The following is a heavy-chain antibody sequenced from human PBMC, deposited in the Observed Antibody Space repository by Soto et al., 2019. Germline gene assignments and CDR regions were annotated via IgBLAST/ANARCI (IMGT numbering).Heavy chain of an antibody. V-gene: IGHV4-31*03. CDR1: GGSISSGGNY. J-gene: IGHJ4*02. Sequence: QVQLQEAGPGLVKPSQTLSLTCTVSGGSISSGGNYWSWIRQHPGKGLEWIGYIYYSGSTYYNPSLTSRPTISLDTSKNQFSLKLSSVTDADTAVYYCASIKSAYYKIIAYSVDLWGRGTLVTVSS. CDR3: ASIKSAYYKIIAYSVDL. D-gene: IGHD3-9*01. CDR2: IYYSGST.